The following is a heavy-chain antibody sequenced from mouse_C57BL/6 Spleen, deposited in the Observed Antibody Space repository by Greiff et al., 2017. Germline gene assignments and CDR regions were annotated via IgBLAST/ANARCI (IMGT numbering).Heavy chain of an antibody. D-gene: IGHD4-1*01. Sequence: VQLQQPGAELVKPGASVKMSCKASGYTFTSYWITWVKQRPGQGLEWIGDIYPGSGSTNYNEKFKSKATLTVDTCSSTAYMQLSSLTSEDSAVYYCARAPANWDNYFDYWGQGTTLTVSS. J-gene: IGHJ2*01. CDR2: IYPGSGST. V-gene: IGHV1-55*01. CDR1: GYTFTSYW. CDR3: ARAPANWDNYFDY.